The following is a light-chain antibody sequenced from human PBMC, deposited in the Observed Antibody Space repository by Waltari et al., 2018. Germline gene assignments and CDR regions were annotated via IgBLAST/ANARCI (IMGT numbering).Light chain of an antibody. CDR1: QRVSNSY. V-gene: IGKV3-20*01. CDR3: QQYGSSPWT. J-gene: IGKJ1*01. CDR2: GAS. Sequence: IVLTQSPGTLALSPGERATRSCRAIQRVSNSYLPCDQQKPGQGPRVLIHGASNRATGIPDRFSGSGSGTDFTLTISRLEPEDFAVYYCQQYGSSPWTFGQGTKVEIK.